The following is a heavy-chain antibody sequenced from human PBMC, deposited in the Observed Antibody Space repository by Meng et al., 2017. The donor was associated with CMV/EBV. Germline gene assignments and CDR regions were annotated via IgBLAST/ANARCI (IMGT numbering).Heavy chain of an antibody. D-gene: IGHD5-18*01. J-gene: IGHJ4*02. CDR2: ISSSSSYI. Sequence: GESLKISCAASGFTFSSYWMSWVRQAPGKGLEWVSSISSSSSYIYYADSVKGRFTISRDNAKNSLYLQMNSLRAEDTAVYYCARIGYTSSSLDYWGRGALVTVSS. CDR1: GFTFSSYW. CDR3: ARIGYTSSSLDY. V-gene: IGHV3-21*01.